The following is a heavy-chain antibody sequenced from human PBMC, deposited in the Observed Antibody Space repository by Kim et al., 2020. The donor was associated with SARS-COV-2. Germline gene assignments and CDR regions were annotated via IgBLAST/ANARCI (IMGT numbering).Heavy chain of an antibody. Sequence: GGSLRLSCAASGFNFSSYAMHWVRQAPGKGLEWVAVISYDGSNKYYADSVKGRFTISRDNSKNTLYLQMNSLRAEDTAVYYCARDPGGGFFDYWGQGTQVTVSS. J-gene: IGHJ4*02. CDR3: ARDPGGGFFDY. CDR2: ISYDGSNK. CDR1: GFNFSSYA. V-gene: IGHV3-30*04. D-gene: IGHD2-15*01.